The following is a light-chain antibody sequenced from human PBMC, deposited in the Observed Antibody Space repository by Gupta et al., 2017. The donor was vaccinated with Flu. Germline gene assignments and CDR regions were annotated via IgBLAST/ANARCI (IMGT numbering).Light chain of an antibody. CDR2: GDS. V-gene: IGLV1-40*01. J-gene: IGLJ1*01. Sequence: QSGLTQPPSVSGAPGQRITISCTGSSSNIGAGFDVHWYQQFPGAAPRLLISGDSNRASGVPERFSGSKSGTAASLAITVLQADDEADYYCQSYDHSLGGSGVFGTGTRVTVL. CDR3: QSYDHSLGGSGV. CDR1: SSNIGAGFD.